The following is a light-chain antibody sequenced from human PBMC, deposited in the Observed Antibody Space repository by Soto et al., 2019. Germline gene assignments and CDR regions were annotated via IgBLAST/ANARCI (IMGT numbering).Light chain of an antibody. CDR3: QQYYTTPWT. CDR1: QSVLYSFSNKNN. Sequence: DIVMTQSPDSLAVSLGERATINCRSSQSVLYSFSNKNNLAWYQQKPGQPPKLLIYWASARESGVPDRFSGSGTGTDFTLTISRLQAEDVAVYYCQQYYTTPWTFGQGTKVEIK. V-gene: IGKV4-1*01. CDR2: WAS. J-gene: IGKJ1*01.